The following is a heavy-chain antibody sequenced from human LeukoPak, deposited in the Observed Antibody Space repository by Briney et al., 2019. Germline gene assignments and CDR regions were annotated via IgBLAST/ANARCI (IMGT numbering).Heavy chain of an antibody. CDR1: GITLSKYG. CDR3: AKRGVVIRVILVGFHKEAYYFDC. CDR2: ISDSGGRT. J-gene: IGHJ4*02. Sequence: GGSLRLSCAVSGITLSKYGMSCGREAPGKGLGCVAGISDSGGRTNYADSVKGRFTISRDNPKNTLYMHMNSVRAEDTAVYFCAKRGVVIRVILVGFHKEAYYFDCWVQRALVTVPS. V-gene: IGHV3-23*01. D-gene: IGHD3-22*01.